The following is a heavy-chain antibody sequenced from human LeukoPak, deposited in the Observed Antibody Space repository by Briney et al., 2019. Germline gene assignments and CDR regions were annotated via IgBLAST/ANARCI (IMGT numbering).Heavy chain of an antibody. CDR2: INPNSGGT. CDR3: ARGTLDY. Sequence: ASVKVSCKASGYTFTGYYMNWVRQAPGQGLEWMGRINPNSGGTNYAQKFEGRVTMTRDTSINTAYMELSNLRSDDTAVYYCARGTLDYWGQGTLVTASS. D-gene: IGHD1/OR15-1a*01. J-gene: IGHJ4*02. V-gene: IGHV1-2*06. CDR1: GYTFTGYY.